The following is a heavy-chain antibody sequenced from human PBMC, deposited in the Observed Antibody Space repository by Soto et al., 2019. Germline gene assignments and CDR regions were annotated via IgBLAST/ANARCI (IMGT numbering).Heavy chain of an antibody. D-gene: IGHD6-19*01. CDR2: IRSKAYGGTT. V-gene: IGHV3-49*04. Sequence: GWSLRLSCTASGFTFGDYAMSWVRQAPGKGLEWVGFIRSKAYGGTTEYAASVKGRFTISRDDSKSIAYLQMNSLKTEDTAVDYCTREKEIAVAGFDYWGQGTLVTVSS. J-gene: IGHJ4*02. CDR1: GFTFGDYA. CDR3: TREKEIAVAGFDY.